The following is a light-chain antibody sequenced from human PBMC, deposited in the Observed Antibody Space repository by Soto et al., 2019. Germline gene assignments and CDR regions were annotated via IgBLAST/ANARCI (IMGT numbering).Light chain of an antibody. Sequence: QSALTQPASVSGSPGQSITISCTGTSSDVGGYNFVSWYQQHPGKAPKLMIYEVSNRPSGVSNRFSGSKSGNTASLTISGLQAEDEAYYYCSSCTNIFTPVFGTGTKLTVL. CDR3: SSCTNIFTPV. CDR2: EVS. CDR1: SSDVGGYNF. V-gene: IGLV2-14*01. J-gene: IGLJ1*01.